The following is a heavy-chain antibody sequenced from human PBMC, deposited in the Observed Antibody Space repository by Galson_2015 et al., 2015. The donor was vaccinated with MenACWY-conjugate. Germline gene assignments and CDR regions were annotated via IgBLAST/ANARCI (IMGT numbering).Heavy chain of an antibody. D-gene: IGHD3-10*01. CDR2: ISTTGGTT. CDR3: ALGAGSRWFDP. V-gene: IGHV3-23*01. CDR1: GLTFSSYD. J-gene: IGHJ5*02. Sequence: SLRLSCAASGLTFSSYDMSWVRQAPGKGLEWVSSISTTGGTTYYADSVKGRFTISRDNSKNTLYLQMNSLRAGDTAVYYCALGAGSRWFDPWGQGTLVTVSS.